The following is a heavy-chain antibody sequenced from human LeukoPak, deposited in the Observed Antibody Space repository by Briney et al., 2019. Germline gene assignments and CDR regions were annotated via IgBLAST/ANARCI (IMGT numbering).Heavy chain of an antibody. J-gene: IGHJ4*02. V-gene: IGHV1-2*02. CDR2: INPNSGGT. CDR1: GYTFTGYY. CDR3: ARASATVGDIDY. Sequence: ASVKVSCKASGYTFTGYYMHLVRQAPGQGLEWMGWINPNSGGTNYAQKFQGRVTMTRDTSISTAYMELSRLRSDDTAVYYCARASATVGDIDYWGQGTLVTVSS. D-gene: IGHD4-23*01.